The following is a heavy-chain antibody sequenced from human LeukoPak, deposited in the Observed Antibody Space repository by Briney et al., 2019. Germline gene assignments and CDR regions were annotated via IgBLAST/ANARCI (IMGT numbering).Heavy chain of an antibody. CDR2: ISSSGTTI. Sequence: GRSLRLSCAASGFTFSSYGMSWVRHAPGKGLEWTSYISSSGTTIYYADSVKGRFTISRDNAKNSLSLQMNGLRADDTAVYYCARDFGSGRRWFDYWGRGTLVTVSS. J-gene: IGHJ4*02. CDR1: GFTFSSYG. V-gene: IGHV3-48*01. D-gene: IGHD4-23*01. CDR3: ARDFGSGRRWFDY.